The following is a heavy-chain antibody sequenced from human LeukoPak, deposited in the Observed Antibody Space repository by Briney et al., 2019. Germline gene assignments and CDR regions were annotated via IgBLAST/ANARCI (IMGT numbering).Heavy chain of an antibody. V-gene: IGHV4-39*01. CDR2: IYYSGST. CDR3: ARTAGYCSGGTCVDS. Sequence: KPSETLSLTCSVSGASIGSSSYYWGWIRHPPGKGLEWIGSIYYSGSTYYNPSLKSRLTIAADTSKHQFSLRLSSVTAADTAVYYCARTAGYCSGGTCVDSWGQGTLITVSS. CDR1: GASIGSSSYY. J-gene: IGHJ4*02. D-gene: IGHD2-15*01.